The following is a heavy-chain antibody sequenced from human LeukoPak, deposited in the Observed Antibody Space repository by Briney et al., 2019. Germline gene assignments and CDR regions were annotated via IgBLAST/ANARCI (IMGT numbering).Heavy chain of an antibody. V-gene: IGHV4-39*01. CDR1: GGSISSSSYY. Sequence: SETLSLTCTVSGGSISSSSYYWGWIRQPPGKGLEWIGSIYYSGSTYYNPSLKSRVTISVDTSKNQFSLKLSSVTAADTAVYYCARGLGSSYYGRANFDYWGQGTLVTVSS. J-gene: IGHJ4*02. D-gene: IGHD6-13*01. CDR3: ARGLGSSYYGRANFDY. CDR2: IYYSGST.